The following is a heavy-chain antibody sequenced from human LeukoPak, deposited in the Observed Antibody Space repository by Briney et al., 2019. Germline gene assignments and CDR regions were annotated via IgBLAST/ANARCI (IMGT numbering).Heavy chain of an antibody. D-gene: IGHD3-10*01. V-gene: IGHV3-23*01. CDR1: GFTFSNYA. J-gene: IGHJ4*02. CDR3: AKGYYYGSGSYYVNDY. Sequence: PGGSLRLSCAASGFTFSNYAMNWVRQAPGRGLEWVLGISGGGGSTWYADSVKGRFTISRDDSKNTVYLQMNSLRAEDTAVCYCAKGYYYGSGSYYVNDYWGQGTLVTVSS. CDR2: ISGGGGST.